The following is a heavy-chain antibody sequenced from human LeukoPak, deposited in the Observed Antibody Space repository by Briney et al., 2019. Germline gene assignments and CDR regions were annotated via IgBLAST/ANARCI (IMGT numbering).Heavy chain of an antibody. J-gene: IGHJ4*02. Sequence: GESLKISCKGSGYSFTSYWIGWVRQMPGKGLEWMGIIYPGDSDTRYSPSFQGQVTISADKSISTAYLQWSSLKASDTAMYYCARCIAAAGTEYYFDYWGQGTLVTVSS. CDR2: IYPGDSDT. CDR3: ARCIAAAGTEYYFDY. D-gene: IGHD6-13*01. V-gene: IGHV5-51*01. CDR1: GYSFTSYW.